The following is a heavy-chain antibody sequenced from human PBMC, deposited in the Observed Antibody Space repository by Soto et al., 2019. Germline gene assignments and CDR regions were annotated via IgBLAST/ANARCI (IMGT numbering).Heavy chain of an antibody. D-gene: IGHD5-12*01. CDR1: GGTFSSYT. CDR3: ARVGVDIVATVVANYYYYYHRDV. CDR2: IIPILGIA. Sequence: QVQLVQSGAEEKKPGSSVKVSCKASGGTFSSYTISWVRQAPGQGLEWMGRIIPILGIANYAQKFQGRVTITADKSTRTAYMELSTQRSEDTAVYYGARVGVDIVATVVANYYYYYHRDVWGKGTTVTVSS. J-gene: IGHJ6*03. V-gene: IGHV1-69*02.